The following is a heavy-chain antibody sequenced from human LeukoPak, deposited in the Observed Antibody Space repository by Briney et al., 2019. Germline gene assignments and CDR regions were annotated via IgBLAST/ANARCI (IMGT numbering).Heavy chain of an antibody. J-gene: IGHJ6*02. V-gene: IGHV1-18*01. CDR3: ARDPRYCSSTSCYDYYYGMDV. CDR2: ISAYNGNT. CDR1: GYTFTSYG. Sequence: PGASVKVSCKASGYTFTSYGISWVRQAPGQGLEWIGWISAYNGNTNYAQKLQGRVTMTTGTSTSTAYMELRSLRSDDTAVYYCARDPRYCSSTSCYDYYYGMDVWGQGTTVTVSS. D-gene: IGHD2-2*01.